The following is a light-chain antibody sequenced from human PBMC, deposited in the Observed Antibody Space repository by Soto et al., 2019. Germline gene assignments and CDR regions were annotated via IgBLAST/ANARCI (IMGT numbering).Light chain of an antibody. CDR2: DAS. CDR3: QQYNSVRRLT. CDR1: QSLTVY. Sequence: EIQKTQSPSTLSASVGDRVTITCRASQSLTVYLAWYQQKPGKAPNLLIYDASNLQSGVPSRFSGSGSGTEFTLTISGLQPEDSATYYCQQYNSVRRLTFGGGTKV. J-gene: IGKJ4*01. V-gene: IGKV1-5*01.